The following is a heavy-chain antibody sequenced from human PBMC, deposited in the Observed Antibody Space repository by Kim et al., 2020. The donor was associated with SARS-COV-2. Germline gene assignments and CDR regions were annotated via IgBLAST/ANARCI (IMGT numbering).Heavy chain of an antibody. Sequence: AHKFQGRITITADESTSTAYMELSSRRSEDTAVYYCARQDGYTFDAFDIWGQGTMVTVSS. CDR3: ARQDGYTFDAFDI. D-gene: IGHD5-12*01. V-gene: IGHV1-69*01. J-gene: IGHJ3*02.